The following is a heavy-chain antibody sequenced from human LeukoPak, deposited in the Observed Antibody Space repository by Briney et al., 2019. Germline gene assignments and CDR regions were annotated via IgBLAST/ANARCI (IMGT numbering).Heavy chain of an antibody. V-gene: IGHV3-23*01. J-gene: IGHJ4*02. CDR2: ISGSGGSP. CDR3: ARVGNIDY. CDR1: VLTFSRYV. D-gene: IGHD1/OR15-1a*01. Sequence: QPGGSERLSCAASVLTFSRYVMSWVRQAPGKGLEWVSGISGSGGSPYYADSVKGRFTISRDNAKNSLYLQMNSLRAEDTAVYYCARVGNIDYWGQGTLVTVSS.